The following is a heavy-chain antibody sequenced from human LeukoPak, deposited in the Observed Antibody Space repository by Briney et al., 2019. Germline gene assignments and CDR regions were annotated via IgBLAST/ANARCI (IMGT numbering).Heavy chain of an antibody. CDR3: ARDRTVVVPADY. V-gene: IGHV1-18*01. D-gene: IGHD2-2*01. CDR2: ISAYNGNT. CDR1: GYSFTSYG. Sequence: GESLKISCKGSGYSFTSYGISWVRQAPGQGLEWMGWISAYNGNTNYAQKLQGRVTMTTDTSTSTAYMELRSLRSDDTAVYYCARDRTVVVPADYWGQGTLVTVSS. J-gene: IGHJ4*02.